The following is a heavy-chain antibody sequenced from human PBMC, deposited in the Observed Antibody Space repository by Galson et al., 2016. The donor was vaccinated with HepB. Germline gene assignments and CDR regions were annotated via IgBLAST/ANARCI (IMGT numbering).Heavy chain of an antibody. V-gene: IGHV3-53*01. J-gene: IGHJ4*02. Sequence: SLRLSCAASGFTVGNNQVNWVRQTPGKGLEWVPVMQSDGVTHYADSVKDRFIISRDNSKNTLYLQMNRLRADDTAVYYCASGVIGGRNYWGQGNLVTVSS. D-gene: IGHD3-16*01. CDR1: GFTVGNNQ. CDR3: ASGVIGGRNY. CDR2: MQSDGVT.